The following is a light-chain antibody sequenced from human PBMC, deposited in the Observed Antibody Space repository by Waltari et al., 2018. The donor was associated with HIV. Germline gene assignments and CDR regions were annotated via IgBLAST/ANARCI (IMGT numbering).Light chain of an antibody. CDR2: DIN. CDR1: STASRFYQY. V-gene: IGLV2-14*03. CDR3: ASNRLDYTLI. J-gene: IGLJ2*01. Sequence: QSALTQPASVSGLLGQSINISCTGISTASRFYQYVSWYQQYPGKIPRFILFDINNRPSGVSAHCSGPRAGNSASLTCAWLQSGDEAHYYCASNRLDYTLIFGGGTKLTVL.